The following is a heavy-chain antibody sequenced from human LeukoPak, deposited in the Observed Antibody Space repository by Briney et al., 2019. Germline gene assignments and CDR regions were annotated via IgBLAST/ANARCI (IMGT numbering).Heavy chain of an antibody. CDR3: AKEEARWEWFDP. CDR1: GFTVNSND. D-gene: IGHD1-26*01. CDR2: IDSGGRT. J-gene: IGHJ5*02. Sequence: GGSLRLSCAASGFTVNSNDMSWVRQAPGKGLEWVSVIDSGGRTFYADSVKGGFTISRDNSKNTLDLQMNSLRVDDTAVYHCAKEEARWEWFDPWGQGTLVTVSS. V-gene: IGHV3-66*01.